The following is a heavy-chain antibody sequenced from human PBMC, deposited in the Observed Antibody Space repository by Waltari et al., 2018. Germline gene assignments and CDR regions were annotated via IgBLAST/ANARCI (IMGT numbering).Heavy chain of an antibody. Sequence: QVQLVESGGGVVQPGRSLRLSCAASGFTSSSYAMHWVRQAPGKGLEWVAVISYDGSNKYYADSVKGRFTISRDNSKNTLYLQMNSLRAEDTAVYYCASDYGDLKAYWGQGTLVTVSS. J-gene: IGHJ4*02. D-gene: IGHD4-17*01. CDR2: ISYDGSNK. V-gene: IGHV3-30-3*01. CDR1: GFTSSSYA. CDR3: ASDYGDLKAY.